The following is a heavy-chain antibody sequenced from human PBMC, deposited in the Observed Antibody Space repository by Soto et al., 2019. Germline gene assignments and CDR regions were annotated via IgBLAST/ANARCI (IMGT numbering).Heavy chain of an antibody. Sequence: HPGGSLRLSCAASGFTFSSYGMHWVRQAPGKGLEWVAVISYDGSNKYYADSVKGRFTISRDNSKNTLYLQMNSLRAEDTAVYYCAKDGTEVLGWFDPWGQGTLVTVSS. CDR3: AKDGTEVLGWFDP. V-gene: IGHV3-30*18. J-gene: IGHJ5*02. CDR1: GFTFSSYG. CDR2: ISYDGSNK. D-gene: IGHD1-1*01.